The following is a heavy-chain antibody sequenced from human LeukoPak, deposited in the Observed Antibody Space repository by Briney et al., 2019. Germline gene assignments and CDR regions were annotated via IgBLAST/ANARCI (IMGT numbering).Heavy chain of an antibody. CDR3: ARGIENLGRLWYDSSEKEVNLFDY. CDR2: ISSSSSYI. Sequence: GGSLRLSCAASGFTLSSYSMNWVRQAPGRGLEWVSSISSSSSYIYYADSVKGRFTISRDNAKNSLYLQMNSLRAEDTAVYYCARGIENLGRLWYDSSEKEVNLFDYWGQGTLVTVSS. D-gene: IGHD3-22*01. V-gene: IGHV3-21*01. J-gene: IGHJ4*02. CDR1: GFTLSSYS.